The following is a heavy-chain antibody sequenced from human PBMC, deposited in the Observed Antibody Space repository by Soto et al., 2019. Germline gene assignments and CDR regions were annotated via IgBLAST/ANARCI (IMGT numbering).Heavy chain of an antibody. J-gene: IGHJ4*02. CDR2: TIPTFGAG. V-gene: IGHV1-69*06. CDR1: GGTFSSNP. CDR3: ARRQTRGYNRYCDC. Sequence: SVKVSCKASGGTFSSNPISWMRQAPGQGLEWMGGTIPTFGAGSYAQRFQGRLTITADKSTNTAYMELSSLRPGDTAVYYCARRQTRGYNRYCDCWGKRNMVTVSA. D-gene: IGHD5-12*01.